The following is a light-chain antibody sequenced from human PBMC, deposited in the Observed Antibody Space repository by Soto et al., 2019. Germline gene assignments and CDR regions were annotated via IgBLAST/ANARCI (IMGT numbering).Light chain of an antibody. V-gene: IGLV2-14*01. CDR2: EVS. J-gene: IGLJ1*01. CDR1: SSDVGGYNY. Sequence: LTQPAFVSGSPGQSIAISCTGTSSDVGGYNYVSWYQHPPGKAPKLMISEVSNRPSGVSNRFSGSKSGNAASLTISGLQAEDEADYYCSSYTSTSTRVFGTGTKVTVL. CDR3: SSYTSTSTRV.